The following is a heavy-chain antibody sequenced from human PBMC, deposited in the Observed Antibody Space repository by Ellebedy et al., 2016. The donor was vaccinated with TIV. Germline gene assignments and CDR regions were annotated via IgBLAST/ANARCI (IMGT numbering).Heavy chain of an antibody. V-gene: IGHV3-9*03. CDR2: ITWNSGYI. CDR1: GFTFDDYA. Sequence: SLKISCTTSGFTFDDYAMHWVRQAPGKGLGWVSSITWNSGYIAYADSVKGRFTISRDNAKNSLYLQMNSLRAEDMALYYCAKDKNSVPEYYFDYWGQGTLVTVSS. J-gene: IGHJ4*02. D-gene: IGHD5-18*01. CDR3: AKDKNSVPEYYFDY.